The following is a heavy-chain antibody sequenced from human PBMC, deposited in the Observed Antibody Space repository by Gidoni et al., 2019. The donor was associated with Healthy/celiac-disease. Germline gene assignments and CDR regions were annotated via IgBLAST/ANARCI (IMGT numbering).Heavy chain of an antibody. CDR1: GFTFSSYA. J-gene: IGHJ4*02. V-gene: IGHV3-30-3*01. D-gene: IGHD6-6*01. CDR2: ISYDGSNK. Sequence: QVQLVESGGGVVQPGRSLRLSCAASGFTFSSYAMHWVRQAPGKGLEWVAVISYDGSNKYYADSVKGRFTISRDNSKNTLYLQMNSLRAEDTAVYYCARDEVFRYSSSGLIYWGQGTLVTVSS. CDR3: ARDEVFRYSSSGLIY.